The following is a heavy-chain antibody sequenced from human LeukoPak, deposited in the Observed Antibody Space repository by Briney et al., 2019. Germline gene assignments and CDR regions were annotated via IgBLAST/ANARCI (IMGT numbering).Heavy chain of an antibody. CDR3: ARSLFDY. J-gene: IGHJ4*02. CDR1: DGSFSYYY. Sequence: SETLSLTCAVYDGSFSYYYWGWIRQPPGKGLEWIGEINESGSTNYNPSLKSRVTISLDTSKNQFSLKLSSVTAADTAVYYCARSLFDYWGQGILVTVSS. V-gene: IGHV4-34*01. CDR2: INESGST.